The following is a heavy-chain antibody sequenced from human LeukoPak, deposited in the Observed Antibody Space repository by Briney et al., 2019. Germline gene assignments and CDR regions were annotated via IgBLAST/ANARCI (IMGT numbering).Heavy chain of an antibody. V-gene: IGHV4-4*07. CDR1: GGSINNYY. CDR3: ARDLGLISMDY. CDR2: IYCSGST. J-gene: IGHJ4*02. Sequence: KTSETLSLTCSVSGGSINNYYWGWIRQPAGKGLEWIGRIYCSGSTNYNTSLKSRLTMSVDTSKNQLSLKLNSVTPADTAVYYCARDLGLISMDYWGQGTLVSVST. D-gene: IGHD2/OR15-2a*01.